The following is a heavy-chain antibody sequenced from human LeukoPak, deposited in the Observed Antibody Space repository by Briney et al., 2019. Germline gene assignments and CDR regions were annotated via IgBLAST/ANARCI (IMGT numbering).Heavy chain of an antibody. CDR2: INHSGST. J-gene: IGHJ4*02. Sequence: PSETLSLTCALYGGSFSGYYWSWIRQPPGKGLEWIGEINHSGSTNYNPSLKSRVTISVDTSKNQFSLKLSSVTAADTAVYDCARAPLRYFDYWGQGTLVTVSS. CDR1: GGSFSGYY. V-gene: IGHV4-34*01. CDR3: ARAPLRYFDY. D-gene: IGHD5-12*01.